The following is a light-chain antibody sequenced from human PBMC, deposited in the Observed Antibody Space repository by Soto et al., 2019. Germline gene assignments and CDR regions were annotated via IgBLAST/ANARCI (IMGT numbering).Light chain of an antibody. CDR3: QQRAEWPAT. CDR2: DAS. V-gene: IGKV3-11*01. Sequence: EIVLTQSPATLSLSPGERAILSCRASQSVSTYLAWYQQKPGQAPRLLIFDASNRATGIPARFSGSGSGTDLTLTISSLEPEDFAVYYCQQRAEWPATFGHGTKVDI. J-gene: IGKJ3*01. CDR1: QSVSTY.